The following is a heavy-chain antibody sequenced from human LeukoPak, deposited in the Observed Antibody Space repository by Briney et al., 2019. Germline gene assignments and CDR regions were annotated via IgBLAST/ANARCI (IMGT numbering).Heavy chain of an antibody. CDR1: GFTFSSYS. D-gene: IGHD1-26*01. CDR2: ISSSSRYI. J-gene: IGHJ4*02. V-gene: IGHV3-21*03. Sequence: GGSLRLSCAASGFTFSSYSMNWVRQAPGKGLGWGSSISSSSRYIYYADSVKGRFTISRDNVKNSLYLQMNSARGEDTGVYFSAREDTYSGSYPSDYWGQGTLATVSS. CDR3: AREDTYSGSYPSDY.